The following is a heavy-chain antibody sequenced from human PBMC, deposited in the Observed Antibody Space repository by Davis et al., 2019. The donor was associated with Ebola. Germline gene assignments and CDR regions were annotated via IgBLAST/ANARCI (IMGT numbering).Heavy chain of an antibody. CDR3: ARGDTGENWFDP. D-gene: IGHD7-27*01. J-gene: IGHJ5*02. CDR1: GGSFSGYY. CDR2: INHSGST. Sequence: PGGSLRLSCAVYGGSFSGYYWSWIRQPPGKGLEWIGEINHSGSTNYNPSLKSRVTISVDTSKNQFSLKLSSVTAADTAVYYCARGDTGENWFDPWGQGTLVTVSS. V-gene: IGHV4-34*01.